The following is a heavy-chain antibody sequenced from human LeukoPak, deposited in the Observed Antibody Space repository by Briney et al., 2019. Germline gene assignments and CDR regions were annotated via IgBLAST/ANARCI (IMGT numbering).Heavy chain of an antibody. CDR2: ISFNSGKI. D-gene: IGHD2-15*01. J-gene: IGHJ4*02. V-gene: IGHV3-9*01. CDR1: GFSLGDYS. Sequence: GGSLRLSCAVSGFSLGDYSMHWVRQAPGKGLQWVSSISFNSGKIGYADSVEGRFTISRDNAKNSLYLQMDSLRAEDTALYYCARAPIASPFYFDYWGQGTLVTVSS. CDR3: ARAPIASPFYFDY.